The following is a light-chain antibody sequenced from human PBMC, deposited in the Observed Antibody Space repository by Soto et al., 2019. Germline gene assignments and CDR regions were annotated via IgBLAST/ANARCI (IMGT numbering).Light chain of an antibody. V-gene: IGKV3-11*01. CDR3: QQRSDWPLT. Sequence: EIVVTQSPATLSLSPGERATLSCRASQSIGAYLAWHQQKSGQAPRLLIYDASTRATGVPARFSGSGSGTDFTLTINSVEPEDFAVYYCQQRSDWPLTFGGGTKV. J-gene: IGKJ4*01. CDR2: DAS. CDR1: QSIGAY.